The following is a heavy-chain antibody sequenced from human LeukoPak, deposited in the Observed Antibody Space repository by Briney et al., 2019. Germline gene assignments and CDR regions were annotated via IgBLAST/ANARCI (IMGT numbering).Heavy chain of an antibody. CDR3: AKNEGRWEYFEY. V-gene: IGHV3-43*01. CDR1: GFTFDDYT. D-gene: IGHD1-26*01. CDR2: ISWDGGST. Sequence: GGSLRLSCAASGFTFDDYTMHWVRQAPGKGLEWVSLISWDGGSTYYADSVKGRFTISRDNSKNSLYLQMNSLRTEDTALYYCAKNEGRWEYFEYWGQGTLVTVSS. J-gene: IGHJ4*02.